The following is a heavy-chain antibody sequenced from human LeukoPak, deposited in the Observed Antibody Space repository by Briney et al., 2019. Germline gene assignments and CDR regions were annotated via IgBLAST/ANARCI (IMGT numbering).Heavy chain of an antibody. Sequence: GGSLRLSCAASGFTFSSYSMNWVRQAPGKGLEWVSYISSSSSTIYYADSVKGRFTISRDNAKNSLYLQMNSLRAEDTALYYCAKAAKPTYGSGSYEDYWGQGTLVTVSS. CDR1: GFTFSSYS. V-gene: IGHV3-48*04. J-gene: IGHJ4*02. CDR2: ISSSSSTI. CDR3: AKAAKPTYGSGSYEDY. D-gene: IGHD3-10*01.